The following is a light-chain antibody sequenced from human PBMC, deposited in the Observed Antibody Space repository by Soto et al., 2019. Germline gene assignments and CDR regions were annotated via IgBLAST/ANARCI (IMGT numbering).Light chain of an antibody. CDR3: QQSYITPPIT. V-gene: IGKV1-39*01. CDR2: AAS. CDR1: QGISDY. J-gene: IGKJ5*01. Sequence: DIRMTQSPSSLSASVGDTVTITCRASQGISDYLNWYQHKPGKAPKLLINAASNLRSGVPSRFSGSGSGTDFTLTIDGLQPEDFAVYYCQQSYITPPITFGQGTRLEIK.